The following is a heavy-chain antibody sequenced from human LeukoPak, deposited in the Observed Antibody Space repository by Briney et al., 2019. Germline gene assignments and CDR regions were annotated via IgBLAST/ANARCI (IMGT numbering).Heavy chain of an antibody. D-gene: IGHD3-9*01. CDR3: ARDPSYDILTGSFDY. V-gene: IGHV3-11*04. J-gene: IGHJ4*02. Sequence: GGSLRLSCAASGFTFSDYYMSWIRQAPGKGLEWVSYISSSGSTIYYADSVKGRFTISRDNAKNSLYLQMNSLRAEDTAVYYCARDPSYDILTGSFDYWGQGTLVTVSS. CDR2: ISSSGSTI. CDR1: GFTFSDYY.